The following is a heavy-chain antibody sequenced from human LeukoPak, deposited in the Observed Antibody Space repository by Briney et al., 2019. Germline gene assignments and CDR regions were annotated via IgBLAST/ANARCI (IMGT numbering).Heavy chain of an antibody. V-gene: IGHV3-7*01. CDR2: VRPDGGQA. J-gene: IGHJ4*02. D-gene: IGHD4-11*01. Sequence: GGSLRLSCAASGFFFSNYGMSWVRQAPGKGLERVASVRPDGGQAHYLDSIKGRFTIYRDNAENSLYLQMSSLRAEDAAVYYCVRLVGGVTTYDFRGQGTLVTVSS. CDR1: GFFFSNYG. CDR3: VRLVGGVTTYDF.